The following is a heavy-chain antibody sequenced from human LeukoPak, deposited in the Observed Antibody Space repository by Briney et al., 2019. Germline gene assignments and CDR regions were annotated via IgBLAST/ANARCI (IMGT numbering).Heavy chain of an antibody. CDR3: ARVKYNWNDIFENWFDP. CDR1: GYTFTSFD. D-gene: IGHD1-1*01. V-gene: IGHV1-8*01. CDR2: MNYNSGNT. J-gene: IGHJ5*02. Sequence: ASVKVSCKTSGYTFTSFDINWVRQATGQGLEWMGWMNYNSGNTGYAQKFQGRVIMTRNISISTAYMELSSLRSEDSAVYYCARVKYNWNDIFENWFDPWGQGTLVTVSS.